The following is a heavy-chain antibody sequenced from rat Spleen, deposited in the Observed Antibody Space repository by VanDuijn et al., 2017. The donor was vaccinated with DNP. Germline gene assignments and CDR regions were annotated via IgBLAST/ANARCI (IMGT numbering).Heavy chain of an antibody. Sequence: EVQLVESGGGLVQPGNSLKLSCAASGFTFSDYAMAWVRQSPKKGLEWVATITNSGGSTYYRDSVKGRFTISRDNAKSTLYLQMNSLRSEDMATYYCVRWNSGHFDYWGQGVMVTVSS. CDR3: VRWNSGHFDY. J-gene: IGHJ2*01. V-gene: IGHV5-17*01. D-gene: IGHD4-3*01. CDR1: GFTFSDYA. CDR2: ITNSGGST.